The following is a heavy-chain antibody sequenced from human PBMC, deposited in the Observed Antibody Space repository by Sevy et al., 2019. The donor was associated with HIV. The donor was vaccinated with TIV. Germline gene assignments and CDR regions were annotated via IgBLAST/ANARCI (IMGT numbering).Heavy chain of an antibody. J-gene: IGHJ5*02. CDR2: VSRNGGTP. V-gene: IGHV3-23*01. Sequence: GGSLRLSCAGSGFTFGGYMMNWVRQAPGRGLEWVARVSRNGGTPEYGDSAKGRFTISRDNSKNTLFLQMNSLTVEDTAVYYCARETDNSARWLDPWGQGTLVTVSS. CDR3: ARETDNSARWLDP. D-gene: IGHD4-4*01. CDR1: GFTFGGYM.